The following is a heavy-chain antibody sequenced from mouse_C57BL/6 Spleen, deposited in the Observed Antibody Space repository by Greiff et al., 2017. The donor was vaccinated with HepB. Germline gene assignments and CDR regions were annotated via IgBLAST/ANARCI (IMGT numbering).Heavy chain of an antibody. CDR3: ARRETFFDY. CDR2: IYPGSGNT. Sequence: LVESGPELVKPGASVKISCKASGYSFTSYYIHWVKQRPGQGLEWIGWIYPGSGNTKYNEKFKGKATLTADTSSSTAYMQLSSLTSEDSAVYYCARRETFFDYWGQGTTLTVSS. J-gene: IGHJ2*01. V-gene: IGHV1-66*01. CDR1: GYSFTSYY.